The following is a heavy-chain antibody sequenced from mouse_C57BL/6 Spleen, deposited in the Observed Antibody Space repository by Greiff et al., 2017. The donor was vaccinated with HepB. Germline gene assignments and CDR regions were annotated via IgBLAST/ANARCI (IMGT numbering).Heavy chain of an antibody. CDR3: TTSGVVATNYFDY. J-gene: IGHJ2*01. CDR1: GFNIKDDY. D-gene: IGHD1-1*01. CDR2: IDPENGDT. Sequence: EVQLQQSGAELVRPGASVKLSCTASGFNIKDDYMHWVKQRPEQGLEWIGWIDPENGDTESASTFQGKATITADTSSNTAYLQLSSLTSEDTAVYYCTTSGVVATNYFDYWGQGTTLTVSS. V-gene: IGHV14-4*01.